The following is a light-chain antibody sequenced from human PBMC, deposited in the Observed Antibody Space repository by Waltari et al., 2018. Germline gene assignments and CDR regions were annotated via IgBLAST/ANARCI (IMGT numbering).Light chain of an antibody. J-gene: IGKJ4*01. CDR1: QSISTY. Sequence: EIVLTQFPATVSCAPGERATLSGRASQSISTYLAWYQQKPGQAPRLLIYDASNRATDVPARFSGSGSGTDFTLTISRLEPEDFAVYYCQQRSNWPGGAFGGGTKIEIK. CDR3: QQRSNWPGGA. CDR2: DAS. V-gene: IGKV3-11*01.